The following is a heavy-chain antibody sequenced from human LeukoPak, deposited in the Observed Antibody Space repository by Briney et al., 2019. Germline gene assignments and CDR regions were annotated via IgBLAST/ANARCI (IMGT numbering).Heavy chain of an antibody. D-gene: IGHD6-13*01. CDR3: AGSWSPYDAFDL. CDR2: INQDGSAK. Sequence: GGSLRLSCAASGFMFTSYWMSWVRQAPGKGLEWVANINQDGSAKYYVDSVKGRFTISRDNAKNSLYLQMNSLRAEDTAVYYCAGSWSPYDAFDLWGQGTMVSVSS. J-gene: IGHJ3*01. V-gene: IGHV3-7*01. CDR1: GFMFTSYW.